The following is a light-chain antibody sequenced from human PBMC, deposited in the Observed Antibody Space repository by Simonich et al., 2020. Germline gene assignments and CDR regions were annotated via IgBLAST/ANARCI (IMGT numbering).Light chain of an antibody. J-gene: IGKJ2*01. CDR1: QSVLYSPNNKNY. CDR2: WAS. V-gene: IGKV4-1*01. CDR3: QQYYSTPYT. Sequence: DIVMTQSPDSLAVSLGERAPINCKASQSVLYSPNNKNYLSWDQQKQGQPPKLLIYWASTRESGVPDRFSGSGSGTDFTLTISSLQAEDVAVYYCQQYYSTPYTFGQGTKLEIK.